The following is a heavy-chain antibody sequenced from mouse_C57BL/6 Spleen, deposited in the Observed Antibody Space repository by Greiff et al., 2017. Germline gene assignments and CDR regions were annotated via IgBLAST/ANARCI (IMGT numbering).Heavy chain of an antibody. CDR3: ARENYGNYGVAY. J-gene: IGHJ3*01. CDR2: ISAGGSYT. Sequence: DVMLVESGGGLVKPGGSLKLSCAASGFTFSSYAMSWVRQTPEKRLEWVATISAGGSYTYYPDNVKGRFTISRDNAKNNLYLQMSHLKSEDTAMYYCARENYGNYGVAYWGQGTLVTVSA. D-gene: IGHD2-1*01. V-gene: IGHV5-4*01. CDR1: GFTFSSYA.